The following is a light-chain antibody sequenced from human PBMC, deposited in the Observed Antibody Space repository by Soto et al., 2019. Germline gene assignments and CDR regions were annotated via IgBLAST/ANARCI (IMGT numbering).Light chain of an antibody. V-gene: IGLV2-8*01. CDR2: GVT. J-gene: IGLJ1*01. CDR1: SSDIGAYNY. Sequence: QSALTQPPSASGSPGQSVTISCTGTSSDIGAYNYVSWYQQHPGKAPKLIIYGVTNRPSGVSYRFSGSKSGNTASLTISGLQAEDVADYYCNSFAGSRGYVFGTGTKLTVL. CDR3: NSFAGSRGYV.